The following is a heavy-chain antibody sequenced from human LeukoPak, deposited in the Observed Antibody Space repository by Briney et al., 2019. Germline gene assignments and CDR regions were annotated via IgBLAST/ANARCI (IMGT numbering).Heavy chain of an antibody. CDR2: INPKRGGT. J-gene: IGHJ4*02. V-gene: IGHV1-2*02. CDR1: GYNFIDYN. CDR3: ARDLSVAGTTGDY. D-gene: IGHD6-19*01. Sequence: ASVKVSCKASGYNFIDYNIHWARQAPGQGLEWMGWINPKRGGTKYAQNFQGRVTMTWDTSISTAYMELSRLRSDDTAVYYCARDLSVAGTTGDYWGQGTLVTVSS.